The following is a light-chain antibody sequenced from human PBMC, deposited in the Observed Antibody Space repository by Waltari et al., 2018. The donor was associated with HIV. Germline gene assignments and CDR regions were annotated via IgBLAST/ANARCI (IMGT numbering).Light chain of an antibody. CDR1: SSHIGNNY. CDR2: DNN. J-gene: IGLJ3*02. V-gene: IGLV1-51*01. CDR3: GAWDSGLSAWV. Sequence: HSVLTQPPSVSAAPGQKVTISCSGSSSHIGNNYVSWYQQFPGTAPKLLIYDNNKRPSGIPDRFSGTKSGTSATLGITGLQTGDEAGYYCGAWDSGLSAWVFGGGTKLTVL.